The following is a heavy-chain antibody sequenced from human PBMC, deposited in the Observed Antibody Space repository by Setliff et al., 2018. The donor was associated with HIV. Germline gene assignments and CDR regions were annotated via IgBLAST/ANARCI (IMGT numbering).Heavy chain of an antibody. V-gene: IGHV4-4*07. CDR3: ARSDYYDSSGYNWFDP. Sequence: SCTVSGGSISSYYWSWIRQPAGKGLEWIGRIYTSGSTNYNPSLKSRVTMSVDTSKNQFSLKLSSVTAADTAVYYCARSDYYDSSGYNWFDPWGQGTRVTVS. J-gene: IGHJ5*02. CDR2: IYTSGST. D-gene: IGHD3-22*01. CDR1: GGSISSYY.